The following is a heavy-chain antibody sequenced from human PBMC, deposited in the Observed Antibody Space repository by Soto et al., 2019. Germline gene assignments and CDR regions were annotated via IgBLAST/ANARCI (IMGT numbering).Heavy chain of an antibody. Sequence: SETLSLTCTVSGGSISSGGYYWSWIRQHPGKGLEWIGYIYYSGSTYYNPSLKSRVTISVDTSKNQFSLKLSSVTAADTAVYYCARSYDYGDPELMYFDYWGQGTLVTVSS. J-gene: IGHJ4*02. CDR2: IYYSGST. V-gene: IGHV4-31*03. D-gene: IGHD4-17*01. CDR1: GGSISSGGYY. CDR3: ARSYDYGDPELMYFDY.